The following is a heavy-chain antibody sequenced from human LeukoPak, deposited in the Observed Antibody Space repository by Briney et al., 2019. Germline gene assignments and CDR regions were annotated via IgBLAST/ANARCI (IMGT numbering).Heavy chain of an antibody. V-gene: IGHV3-15*01. D-gene: IGHD3-9*01. CDR1: GFTFSSAW. CDR2: IKGKTDGGTR. J-gene: IGHJ4*02. Sequence: GGSLRLSCAASGFTFSSAWMSWVRQAPGKGLEWVGHIKGKTDGGTRDYAAPVKGRFTISRDDSKNMLNLQMNSLKIEDTAVYYCSTYLGASAAYYFDFWGQGTLVTVSS. CDR3: STYLGASAAYYFDF.